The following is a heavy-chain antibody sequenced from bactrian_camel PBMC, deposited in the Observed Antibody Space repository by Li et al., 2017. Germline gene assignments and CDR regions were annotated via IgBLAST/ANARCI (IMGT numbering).Heavy chain of an antibody. CDR1: GGTWNGLC. D-gene: IGHD4*01. CDR3: AALRAYGDFCSLSYDFNY. J-gene: IGHJ4*01. CDR2: ISKDDVPT. V-gene: IGHV3S57*01. Sequence: HVQLVESGGGSVQAGGSAKLSCAISGGTWNGLCMGWFRQAPGKQRVGVAGISKDDVPTYDTSVQGRFTISKDTAKNTLDLQMNSLKPEDTAIYYCAALRAYGDFCSLSYDFNYWGQGTQVTVS.